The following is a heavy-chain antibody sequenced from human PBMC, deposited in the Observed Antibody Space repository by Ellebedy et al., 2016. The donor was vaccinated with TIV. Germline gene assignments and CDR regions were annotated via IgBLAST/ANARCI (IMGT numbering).Heavy chain of an antibody. CDR3: ATNGNGYSSSWDRYYFDY. CDR1: GYTFTSYW. Sequence: GESLKISCTASGYTFTSYWIGWVRQMPGKGLEWMRIIYPGDSDTRYSPSFQGQVTISADKSISTAYLQWSSLKASDTAMYYCATNGNGYSSSWDRYYFDYWGQGTLVTVSS. D-gene: IGHD6-13*01. V-gene: IGHV5-51*01. CDR2: IYPGDSDT. J-gene: IGHJ4*02.